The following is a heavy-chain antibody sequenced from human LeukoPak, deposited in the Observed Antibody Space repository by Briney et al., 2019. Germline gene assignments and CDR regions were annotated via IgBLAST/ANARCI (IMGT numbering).Heavy chain of an antibody. CDR2: IYTSGST. Sequence: SETLSLTCTVSGNSISSGDYYWSWIRQPAGKGLEWIGRIYTSGSTNYNPSLKSRVTISGDTSKNQFSLRLSSVTAADTAVYYCARASYSYDINGWVPFDYWGQGALVTVSS. J-gene: IGHJ4*02. CDR1: GNSISSGDYY. CDR3: ARASYSYDINGWVPFDY. D-gene: IGHD3-22*01. V-gene: IGHV4-61*02.